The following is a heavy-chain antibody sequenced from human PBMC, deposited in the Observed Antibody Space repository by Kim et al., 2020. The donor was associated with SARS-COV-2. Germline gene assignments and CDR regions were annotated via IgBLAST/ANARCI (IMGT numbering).Heavy chain of an antibody. CDR1: GGSIRSSDYY. Sequence: SETLSLTCTVSGGSIRSSDYYWGWIRQPPGKGLEWIGSTSYGGSTYYNRSLKSRISLSVDTSKNQFSLRLSSVTAADTALYYCAGSKRRLALLGLLTIAYYFDYRGQGARVTVYS. CDR3: AGSKRRLALLGLLTIAYYFDY. J-gene: IGHJ4*02. CDR2: TSYGGST. D-gene: IGHD3-10*01. V-gene: IGHV4-39*01.